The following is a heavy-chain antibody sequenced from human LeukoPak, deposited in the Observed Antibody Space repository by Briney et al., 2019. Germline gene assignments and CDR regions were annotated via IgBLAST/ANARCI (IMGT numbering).Heavy chain of an antibody. CDR3: ARDFDYYDSSGYYAYFQH. D-gene: IGHD3-22*01. J-gene: IGHJ1*01. V-gene: IGHV3-23*01. CDR1: GFTFSSYG. Sequence: PGGSLRLSCAASGFTFSSYGMSWVRQAPGKGVEWVSAISGSGGSTYYADSVTGRFTISRDNAKNSLYLQMNSLRAEDTAVYYCARDFDYYDSSGYYAYFQHWGQGTLVTVSS. CDR2: ISGSGGST.